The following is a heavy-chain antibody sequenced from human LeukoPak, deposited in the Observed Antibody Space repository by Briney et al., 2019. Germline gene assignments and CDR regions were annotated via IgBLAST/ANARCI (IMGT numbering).Heavy chain of an antibody. CDR1: GGSISTTNW. V-gene: IGHV4-4*02. CDR3: AREGGPYRPLDY. J-gene: IGHJ4*02. Sequence: PSETLSLTCGVSGGSISTTNWWTWVRQPPGEGLEWIGEVHLSGRTHYNPSLESRVTMSVDMPENRISLRLTSVTAADTAVYYCAREGGPYRPLDYSGQGTLVTVSS. CDR2: VHLSGRT.